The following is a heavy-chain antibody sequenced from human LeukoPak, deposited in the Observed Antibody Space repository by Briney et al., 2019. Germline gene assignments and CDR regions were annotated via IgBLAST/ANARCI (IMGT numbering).Heavy chain of an antibody. CDR3: AKDQGVVGSYDA. CDR2: IQYDESLK. V-gene: IGHV3-30*02. Sequence: GGSPRLSCEASGFTFSRFGMNWVRQAPGKGLEWVAFIQYDESLKCYLGSVKGRFATSRDNSKNTVYLQMNSLRVEDTAVYYCAKDQGVVGSYDAWGQGTLVTVSS. D-gene: IGHD3-10*01. J-gene: IGHJ5*02. CDR1: GFTFSRFG.